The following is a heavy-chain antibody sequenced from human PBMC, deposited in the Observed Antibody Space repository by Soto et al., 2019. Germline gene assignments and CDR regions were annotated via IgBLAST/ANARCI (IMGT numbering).Heavy chain of an antibody. V-gene: IGHV4-59*01. CDR3: ARGEADMDV. Sequence: SETLSLTCTVSGDSMSSYYWSWIRQPPGKGLEWIGYIYYSGSTTYNPSLRSRVTMSVDTSKNQFSLRLSSVTAADTAVYYCARGEADMDVWGQGTTVTVPS. CDR2: IYYSGST. CDR1: GDSMSSYY. D-gene: IGHD6-13*01. J-gene: IGHJ6*02.